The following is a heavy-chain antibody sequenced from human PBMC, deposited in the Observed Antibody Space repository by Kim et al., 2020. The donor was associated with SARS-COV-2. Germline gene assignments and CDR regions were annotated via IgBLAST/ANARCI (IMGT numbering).Heavy chain of an antibody. Sequence: LKSRVTISVDTSKNQFSLKLSSVTAADTAVYYCARDYPVDTAMGGAFDIWGQGTMVTVSS. J-gene: IGHJ3*02. CDR3: ARDYPVDTAMGGAFDI. D-gene: IGHD5-18*01. V-gene: IGHV4-39*07.